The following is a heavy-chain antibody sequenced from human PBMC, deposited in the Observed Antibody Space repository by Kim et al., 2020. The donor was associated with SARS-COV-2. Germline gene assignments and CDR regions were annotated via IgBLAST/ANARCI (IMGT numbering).Heavy chain of an antibody. J-gene: IGHJ4*02. CDR3: ARGYYDSSGYYYFDDY. D-gene: IGHD3-22*01. Sequence: SETLSLTCAVYGGSFSGYYWSWIRQPPGKGLEWIGEINHSGSTNYNPSLKSRVTISVDTSKNQFSLKLSSVTAADTAVYYCARGYYDSSGYYYFDDYWGQGTLVTVSS. V-gene: IGHV4-34*01. CDR1: GGSFSGYY. CDR2: INHSGST.